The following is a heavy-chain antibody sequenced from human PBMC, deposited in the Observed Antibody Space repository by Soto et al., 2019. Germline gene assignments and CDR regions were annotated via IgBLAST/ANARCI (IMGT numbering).Heavy chain of an antibody. CDR2: IHSGNSA. Sequence: EMQLVESGGGLVNPGGSLRLSCAASALIVNNNYMNWVRQAPGKGLEWVSVIHSGNSASYADSVMGRFTISRHNSKNMVYLQMNSLRAEDTAVYYCARDPGYCSGGICYRYMDVWGKGTTVTVSS. D-gene: IGHD2-15*01. CDR3: ARDPGYCSGGICYRYMDV. J-gene: IGHJ6*03. CDR1: ALIVNNNY. V-gene: IGHV3-53*04.